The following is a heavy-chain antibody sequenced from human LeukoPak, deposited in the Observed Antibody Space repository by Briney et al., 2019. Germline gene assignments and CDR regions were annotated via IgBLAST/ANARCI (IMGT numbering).Heavy chain of an antibody. D-gene: IGHD5-24*01. V-gene: IGHV3-7*04. CDR2: IKQDGSKK. CDR1: GLIFSNYW. J-gene: IGHJ4*02. Sequence: GGSLRLSCAASGLIFSNYWMTWVRQAPGKGLEWVANIKQDGSKKSYVDSVKGRFTISRDNAKNSLYPQMNSLRAEDTAIYYCTRVGYIDEGIDYWGQGTLVTVSS. CDR3: TRVGYIDEGIDY.